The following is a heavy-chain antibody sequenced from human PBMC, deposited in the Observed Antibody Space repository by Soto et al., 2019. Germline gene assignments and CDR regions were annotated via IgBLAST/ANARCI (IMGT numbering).Heavy chain of an antibody. CDR3: ARIVAAADTIYYYYYVMDV. V-gene: IGHV4-34*01. Sequence: WTWIRQTPGKGLEWIGEINHSGSTNYNSSLKSRVTISVDTSKNQFSLRLSSVTAADTAVYFCARIVAAADTIYYYYYVMDVWGRGTPVTVSS. J-gene: IGHJ6*02. D-gene: IGHD6-13*01. CDR2: INHSGST.